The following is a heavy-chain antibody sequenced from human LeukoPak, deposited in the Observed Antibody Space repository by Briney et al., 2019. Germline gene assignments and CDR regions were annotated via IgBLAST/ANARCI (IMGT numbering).Heavy chain of an antibody. D-gene: IGHD3-16*01. J-gene: IGHJ4*02. CDR1: GYTFTSYY. CDR3: ARDPGDYFDY. Sequence: ASVKVSCKASGYTFTSYYMHWVRQAPGQGLEWMGIINPSGGSTSYAQKFQGRVTMTRDTSTSTAYMELRSLRSDDTAVYYCARDPGDYFDYWGQGTLVTVSS. CDR2: INPSGGST. V-gene: IGHV1-46*01.